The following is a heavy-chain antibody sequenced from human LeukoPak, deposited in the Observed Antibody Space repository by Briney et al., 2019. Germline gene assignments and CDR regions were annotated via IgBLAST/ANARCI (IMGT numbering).Heavy chain of an antibody. D-gene: IGHD3-16*02. CDR2: INPNSGGT. CDR3: ARDLYDYVWGSYRPRWFDP. Sequence: GASVKVSCKASGGTFSSYAISWVRQAPGQGLEWMGWINPNSGGTKYAQKFQGRVTMTRDTSISTAYMEVRRLRSDDTAVYYCARDLYDYVWGSYRPRWFDPWGQGTLVTVSS. V-gene: IGHV1-2*02. CDR1: GGTFSSYA. J-gene: IGHJ5*02.